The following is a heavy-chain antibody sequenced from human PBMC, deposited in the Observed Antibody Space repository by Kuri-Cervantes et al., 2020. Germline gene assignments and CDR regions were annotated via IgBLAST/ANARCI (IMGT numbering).Heavy chain of an antibody. CDR3: ARVRGGTDWNDWFDP. V-gene: IGHV1-2*04. D-gene: IGHD1-1*01. CDR2: INPNSGAT. J-gene: IGHJ5*02. CDR1: GYTFTGYY. Sequence: ASVKVSCKASGYTFTGYYMHWVRQAPGQGLEWMGWINPNSGATNYVQKFQGWVTMTRDTSISTAYMELSRLKSDDTAVYYCARVRGGTDWNDWFDPWAQGTLVTVSS.